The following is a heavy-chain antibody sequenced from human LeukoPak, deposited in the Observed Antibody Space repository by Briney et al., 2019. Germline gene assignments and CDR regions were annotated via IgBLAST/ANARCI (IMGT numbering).Heavy chain of an antibody. D-gene: IGHD3-10*01. V-gene: IGHV3-74*01. CDR3: ARFPYYYGSGTQRGFDY. J-gene: IGHJ4*02. CDR1: GFTFSSNW. CDR2: INSDGSST. Sequence: GGSQRLSCAASGFTFSSNWMHWVRQAPGKGLVWVSRINSDGSSTTYADSVKGRFTISRDNAKNTLYLQMNSLRAEDTAVYYCARFPYYYGSGTQRGFDYWGQGTLVTVSS.